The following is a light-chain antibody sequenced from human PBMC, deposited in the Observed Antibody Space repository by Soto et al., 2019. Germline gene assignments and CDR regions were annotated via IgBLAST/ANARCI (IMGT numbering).Light chain of an antibody. V-gene: IGLV2-14*01. CDR1: SSDVGGYNY. CDR2: DVS. J-gene: IGLJ3*02. CDR3: SSYTSTRV. Sequence: QSALTQPASVSGSPGQSITISCTGTSSDVGGYNYVSWYQHHPGKAPNLMIYDVSNRPSGVSTRFSGSKSGNTASLTISGLQAEDEADYYCSSYTSTRVFGGGTKLTVL.